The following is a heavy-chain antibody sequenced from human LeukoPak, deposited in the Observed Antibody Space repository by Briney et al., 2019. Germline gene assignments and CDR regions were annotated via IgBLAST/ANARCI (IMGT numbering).Heavy chain of an antibody. CDR3: ARDTLLGYCSSTSCWSWFDP. Sequence: SETLSLTCTVSGGSISSSSYYWGWIRQPPGKGLEWIGSIYYSGSTYYNPSLKSRVTISVDTSKNQFSLKLSSVTAADTAVYYCARDTLLGYCSSTSCWSWFDPWGQGTLVTVSS. V-gene: IGHV4-39*07. CDR2: IYYSGST. CDR1: GGSISSSSYY. J-gene: IGHJ5*02. D-gene: IGHD2-2*01.